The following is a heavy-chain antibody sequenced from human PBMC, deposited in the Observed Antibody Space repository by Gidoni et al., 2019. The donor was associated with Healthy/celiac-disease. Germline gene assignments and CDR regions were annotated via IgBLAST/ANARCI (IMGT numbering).Heavy chain of an antibody. J-gene: IGHJ6*03. CDR1: GGTFSSYA. Sequence: QVQLVQSGAEVKTPGSSVKVSCKASGGTFSSYATSLVRQAPGQGLEWMGGIIPIFGTANYAQKFQGRVTITADESTSTAYMELSSLRSEDTAAYYCARDDCSSTSCYEGGDYYYYYMDVWGKGTTVTVSS. CDR2: IIPIFGTA. CDR3: ARDDCSSTSCYEGGDYYYYYMDV. D-gene: IGHD2-2*01. V-gene: IGHV1-69*01.